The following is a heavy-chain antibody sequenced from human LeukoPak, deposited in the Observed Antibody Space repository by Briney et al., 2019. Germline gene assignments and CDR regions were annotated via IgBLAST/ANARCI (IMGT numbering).Heavy chain of an antibody. D-gene: IGHD4-17*01. V-gene: IGHV3-64*01. CDR1: GFTFSSYA. CDR3: ARDRSTVTTWVDY. CDR2: ISSNGGST. Sequence: GGSLRLSCAASGFTFSSYAMHWVRQAPGKGLEYVSAISSNGGSTYYANSVKGRFTISRDNSKNTLYLQMNSLRAEDTAVYYCARDRSTVTTWVDYWGQGTLVTVSS. J-gene: IGHJ4*02.